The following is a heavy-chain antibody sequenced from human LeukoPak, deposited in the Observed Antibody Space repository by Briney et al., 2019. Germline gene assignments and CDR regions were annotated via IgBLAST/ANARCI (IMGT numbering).Heavy chain of an antibody. CDR1: GGSFSGYY. CDR2: INHSGST. J-gene: IGHJ5*02. Sequence: SETLSLTCVVYGGSFSGYYWSWIHQPPGKGLEWIGEINHSGSTNYNPSLKSRVTISVDTSKNQFSLKLSSVTAADTAVYYCARGPTLYCSSTSCYPLDPWGQGTLVTVSS. CDR3: ARGPTLYCSSTSCYPLDP. V-gene: IGHV4-34*01. D-gene: IGHD2-2*01.